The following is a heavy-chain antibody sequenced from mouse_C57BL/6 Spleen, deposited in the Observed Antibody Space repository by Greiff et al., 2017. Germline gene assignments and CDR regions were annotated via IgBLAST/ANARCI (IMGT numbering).Heavy chain of an antibody. J-gene: IGHJ1*03. V-gene: IGHV1-52*01. CDR3: AVSSYIHFDV. D-gene: IGHD1-1*01. CDR2: IDPSDSET. CDR1: GYTFTSYW. Sequence: QVHVKQPGAELVRPGSSVKLSCKASGYTFTSYWMHWVKQRPIQGLEWIGNIDPSDSETHYNQKFKDKATLTVDKSSSTAYMQLSSLTSEDSAVYYCAVSSYIHFDVWGTGTTVTVSS.